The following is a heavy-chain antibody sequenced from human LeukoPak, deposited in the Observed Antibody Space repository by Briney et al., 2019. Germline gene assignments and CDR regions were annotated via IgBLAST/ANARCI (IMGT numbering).Heavy chain of an antibody. Sequence: PGGSLRLSCAASGFIIFKSWMTWVRQAPGKGLEWLAIIKQDASETYYGDSVKGRFTISRDNAKNSIYLHMRSLRVEDTAVYYCARVAGEASGYHPFDIWGQGTMVTASS. J-gene: IGHJ3*02. CDR1: GFIIFKSW. CDR3: ARVAGEASGYHPFDI. D-gene: IGHD3-22*01. CDR2: IKQDASET. V-gene: IGHV3-7*03.